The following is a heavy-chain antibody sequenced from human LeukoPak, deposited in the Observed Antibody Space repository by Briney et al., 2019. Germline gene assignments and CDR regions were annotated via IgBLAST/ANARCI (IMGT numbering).Heavy chain of an antibody. V-gene: IGHV1-18*04. D-gene: IGHD3-10*01. CDR2: ISAYNGNT. CDR1: GYTFTGYY. Sequence: ASVKVSCKASGYTFTGYYMHWVRQAPGQGLEWTGWISAYNGNTNYAQKLQGRVTMTTDTSTSTAYMELRSLRSDDTAVYYCARLTLYGSGRGDWFDPWGQGTLVTVSS. J-gene: IGHJ5*02. CDR3: ARLTLYGSGRGDWFDP.